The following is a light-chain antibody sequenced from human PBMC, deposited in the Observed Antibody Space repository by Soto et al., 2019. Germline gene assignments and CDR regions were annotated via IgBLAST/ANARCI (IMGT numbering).Light chain of an antibody. Sequence: EIMMTQSPATLSVSPGERATLSCRASQSVSNNLAWYQQKPGQAPRLLIYYASSRATGVPARFSGSGSGTEFTLTISSLQSEDFALYYCQQYNNWPPITFGQGTRLEIK. CDR1: QSVSNN. V-gene: IGKV3-15*01. J-gene: IGKJ5*01. CDR2: YAS. CDR3: QQYNNWPPIT.